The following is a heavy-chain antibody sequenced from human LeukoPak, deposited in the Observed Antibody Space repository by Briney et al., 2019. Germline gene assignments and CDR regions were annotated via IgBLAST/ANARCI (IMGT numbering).Heavy chain of an antibody. J-gene: IGHJ6*02. Sequence: SETLSLTCAVYGGSFSGYYWSWIRQPPGKGLEWIGEINHSGSTNYNPSLKSRVTISVDTSKNQFSLKLSSVTAADTAVYYCASGKRLPDLYYGMDVWGQGTTVTVSS. CDR2: INHSGST. CDR1: GGSFSGYY. V-gene: IGHV4-34*01. CDR3: ASGKRLPDLYYGMDV. D-gene: IGHD6-25*01.